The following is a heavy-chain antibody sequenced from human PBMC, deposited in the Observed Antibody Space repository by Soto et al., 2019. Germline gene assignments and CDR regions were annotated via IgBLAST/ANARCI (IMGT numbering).Heavy chain of an antibody. CDR2: ISASNGNT. CDR3: PRDHGVMITFGGVIAFGPLDAFDI. CDR1: GYTFTSYG. Sequence: QVQLVQSGAEVKKPGASVTVSCKASGYTFTSYGISWVRQAPGQGLEWMGWISASNGNTNYAQKLQGRVTMTTDTSTSKAYMELRSLRSDATAVYYCPRDHGVMITFGGVIAFGPLDAFDIWGQGTMVTVSS. V-gene: IGHV1-18*01. J-gene: IGHJ3*02. D-gene: IGHD3-16*02.